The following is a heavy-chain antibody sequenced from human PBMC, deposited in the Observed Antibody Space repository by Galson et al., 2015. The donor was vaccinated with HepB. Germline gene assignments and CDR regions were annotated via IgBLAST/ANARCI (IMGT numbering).Heavy chain of an antibody. J-gene: IGHJ6*03. V-gene: IGHV3-33*01. CDR2: IWYDGSNK. Sequence: SLRLSCAASGFTFSSYGMHWVRQAPGKGLEWVAVIWYDGSNKYYADSVKGRFTISRDNSKNTLYLQMNSLRAEDTAVYYCARDCPPHYYYYYMDVWGKGTTVTVSS. CDR3: ARDCPPHYYYYYMDV. CDR1: GFTFSSYG.